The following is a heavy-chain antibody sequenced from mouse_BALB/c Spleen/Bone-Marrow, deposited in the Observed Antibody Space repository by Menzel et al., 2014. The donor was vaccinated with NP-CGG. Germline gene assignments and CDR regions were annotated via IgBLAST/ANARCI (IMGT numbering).Heavy chain of an antibody. CDR2: IRNKAYSYTT. CDR1: GFTFTDYY. J-gene: IGHJ2*01. Sequence: EVKLVESGGGLVQPGGSLRLSCATSGFTFTDYYMNWVRQPPGKALEWLGFIRNKAYSYTTEYSASVKGRFTISRDNSQSIRYLQMNTLRAEDSATYYCARDMGGLLFDYWGQGTTLTVSS. D-gene: IGHD2-3*01. V-gene: IGHV7-3*02. CDR3: ARDMGGLLFDY.